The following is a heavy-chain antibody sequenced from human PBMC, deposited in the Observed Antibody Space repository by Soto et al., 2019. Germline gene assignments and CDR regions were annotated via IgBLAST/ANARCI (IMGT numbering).Heavy chain of an antibody. Sequence: EVQLLESGGGLVQPGGSLSLSCAASGFTFSSYAMTWVRQAPGKGPEWVSVISDSGTITYYADSVKGRFTISRDNSKNTLYLQMNSLRVEDTAVYYCAKDLKTTVVRAYDYWGQATLVTVSS. V-gene: IGHV3-23*01. J-gene: IGHJ4*02. CDR3: AKDLKTTVVRAYDY. CDR2: ISDSGTIT. D-gene: IGHD4-17*01. CDR1: GFTFSSYA.